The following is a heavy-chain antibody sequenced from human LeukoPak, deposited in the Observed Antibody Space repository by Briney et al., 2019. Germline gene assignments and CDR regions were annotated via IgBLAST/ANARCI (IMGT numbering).Heavy chain of an antibody. J-gene: IGHJ3*02. CDR2: IYSSGST. Sequence: YWGWIRQXPGKTLEWIGSIYSSGSTYYNPSLKSRVIIIIDTPKNHFSLTLSSVTAADTAVYYCAREYSTKDAFDIWGQGTMVTVSS. V-gene: IGHV4-39*07. CDR3: AREYSTKDAFDI. D-gene: IGHD6-13*01. CDR1: Y.